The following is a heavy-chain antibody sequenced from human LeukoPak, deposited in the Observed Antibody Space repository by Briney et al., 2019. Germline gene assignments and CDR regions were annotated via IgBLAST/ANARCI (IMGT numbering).Heavy chain of an antibody. J-gene: IGHJ4*02. CDR1: GFTFSSYA. CDR3: AKDSMVRGVSPYYFDY. V-gene: IGHV3-23*01. Sequence: GGSLRLSCAASGFTFSSYAMSWVRQAPGKGLDWVSAISGSGGSTYYADSVKGRFTISRDNSKNTLYLQMNSLRAEDTAVYYCAKDSMVRGVSPYYFDYWGQGTLVTVSS. CDR2: ISGSGGST. D-gene: IGHD3-10*01.